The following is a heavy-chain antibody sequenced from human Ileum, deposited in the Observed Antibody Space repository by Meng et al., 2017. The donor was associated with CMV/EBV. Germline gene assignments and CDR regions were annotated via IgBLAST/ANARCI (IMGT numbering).Heavy chain of an antibody. D-gene: IGHD6-19*01. V-gene: IGHV3-21*01. Sequence: GESLKISCAASGFTFSSYSMNWVRQAPGKGLEWVSSISSSSSYIYYADSVKGRFTISRDNAKNSLYLQMNSLRAEDTAVYYCARGRYSSGWYSEADYFDFWGQGTLVTVSS. CDR2: ISSSSSYI. CDR3: ARGRYSSGWYSEADYFDF. CDR1: GFTFSSYS. J-gene: IGHJ4*02.